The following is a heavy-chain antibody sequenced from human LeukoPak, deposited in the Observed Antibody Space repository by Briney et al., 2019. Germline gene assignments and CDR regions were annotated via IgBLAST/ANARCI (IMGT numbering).Heavy chain of an antibody. CDR1: GGSISSGSYY. CDR2: IYTSGST. Sequence: SETLSLTCTVSGGSISSGSYYWSWIRQPAGKGLERIGRIYTSGSTNYNPSLKSRVTMSVDTSKNQFSLKLSSVTAADTAVYYCARSGDIVVVPAAMSDYYYYMDVWGKGTTVTISS. D-gene: IGHD2-2*01. V-gene: IGHV4-61*02. CDR3: ARSGDIVVVPAAMSDYYYYMDV. J-gene: IGHJ6*03.